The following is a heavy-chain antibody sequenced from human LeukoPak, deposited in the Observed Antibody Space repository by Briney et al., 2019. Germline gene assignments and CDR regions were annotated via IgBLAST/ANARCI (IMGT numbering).Heavy chain of an antibody. Sequence: SETLSLTCTVSGGSISSYYWSWLRQPAGKGLEWIGRIYTSGSTNYNPSLKSRVTMSVDTSNNQFSLKLSSVTAADTAVYYCARDTGPRDFYYYYYMDVWGKGTTVTVSS. CDR2: IYTSGST. CDR1: GGSISSYY. J-gene: IGHJ6*03. CDR3: ARDTGPRDFYYYYYMDV. D-gene: IGHD3-3*01. V-gene: IGHV4-4*07.